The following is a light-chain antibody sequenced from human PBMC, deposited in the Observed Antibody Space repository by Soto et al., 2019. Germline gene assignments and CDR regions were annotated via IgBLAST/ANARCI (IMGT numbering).Light chain of an antibody. Sequence: QSALTQPPSASGSPGQSVAISCTGTSSDVGGYNYVSWYQQHPGKAPKLMIYEVNKRPSGVPDRFSGSKSGNTASLTVSGLQAEDEADYYCAVWDDSLTGWVFGGGTKLTVL. CDR1: SSDVGGYNY. CDR3: AVWDDSLTGWV. J-gene: IGLJ3*02. V-gene: IGLV2-8*01. CDR2: EVN.